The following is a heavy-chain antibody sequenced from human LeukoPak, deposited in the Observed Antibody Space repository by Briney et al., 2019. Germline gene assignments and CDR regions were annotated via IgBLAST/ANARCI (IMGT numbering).Heavy chain of an antibody. Sequence: ASVKVSCKASGYTFTSYAMHWVRQAPGQRLEWMGWINAGSGNTKYSQKFQGRVTITRDTSASTAYMELSSLRSEDTAVYYCARGYGWLSNWFDPWGQGTLVTVSS. CDR2: INAGSGNT. CDR3: ARGYGWLSNWFDP. CDR1: GYTFTSYA. D-gene: IGHD3-9*01. J-gene: IGHJ5*02. V-gene: IGHV1-3*01.